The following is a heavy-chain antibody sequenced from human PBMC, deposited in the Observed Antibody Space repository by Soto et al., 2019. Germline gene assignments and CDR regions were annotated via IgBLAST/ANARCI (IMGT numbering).Heavy chain of an antibody. J-gene: IGHJ4*02. CDR2: ITGSGDKT. CDR3: ARDCSSSSCSVWRY. Sequence: HPGGSLRLSCAASGFTFSNAWIDWVRQAPGKGLEWVSGITGSGDKTYYADSVKGRFIISRDNSENTLYLQMNSLRAEDTALYYCARDCSSSSCSVWRYWGQGTQVTVSS. CDR1: GFTFSNAW. V-gene: IGHV3-23*01. D-gene: IGHD2-2*01.